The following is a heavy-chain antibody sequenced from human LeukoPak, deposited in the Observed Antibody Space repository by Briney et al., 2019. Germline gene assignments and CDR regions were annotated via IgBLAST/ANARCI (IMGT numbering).Heavy chain of an antibody. CDR3: ARGRHEGDY. V-gene: IGHV3-33*01. CDR2: IWYDGSNK. D-gene: IGHD1-1*01. Sequence: TGRSLRLSCAASGFTFSSYGMHWVRQAPGKGLEWVAVIWYDGSNKYYADSVKGRFTISRDNSKNTLYLQMNSLRTVDTAVYYCARGRHEGDYWGQGTLVTVSS. CDR1: GFTFSSYG. J-gene: IGHJ4*02.